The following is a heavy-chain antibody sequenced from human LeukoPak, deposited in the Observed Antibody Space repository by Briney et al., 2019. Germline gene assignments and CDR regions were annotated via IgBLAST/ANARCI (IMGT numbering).Heavy chain of an antibody. J-gene: IGHJ5*02. V-gene: IGHV4-34*01. CDR3: ARATYYYGSGSYRRKNWFDP. CDR2: INHSGST. Sequence: MPSETLSLTCAVYGGSFSGYYWSWLRQPPGKGLEWIGEINHSGSTNYNPSLKSRVTISVDTSKNQFSLKLSSVTAADTAVYYCARATYYYGSGSYRRKNWFDPWGQGTLVTVSS. CDR1: GGSFSGYY. D-gene: IGHD3-10*01.